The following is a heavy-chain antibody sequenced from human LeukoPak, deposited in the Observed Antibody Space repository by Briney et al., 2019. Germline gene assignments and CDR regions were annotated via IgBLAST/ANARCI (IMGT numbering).Heavy chain of an antibody. CDR3: ARDSAEFDY. CDR1: GFTFSDFW. V-gene: IGHV3-7*03. Sequence: GGSLRLTCAASGFTFSDFWMTWVRHAPGKGLEWVANIHQDGSETHYVDSVKGRFTISRDNAENSLYLQINSLRADDTAVYYYARDSAEFDYWGQGTLVTVSS. J-gene: IGHJ4*02. CDR2: IHQDGSET.